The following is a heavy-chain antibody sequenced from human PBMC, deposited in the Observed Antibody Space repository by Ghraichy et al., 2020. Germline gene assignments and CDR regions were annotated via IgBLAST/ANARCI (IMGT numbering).Heavy chain of an antibody. J-gene: IGHJ5*02. CDR3: ARAAYYDFWSGYSGGNWFDP. Sequence: ASVKVSCKASGYTFTGYYMHWVRQAPGQGLEWMGWINPNSGGTNYAQKFQGRVTMTRDTSISTAYMELSRLRSDDTAVYYCARAAYYDFWSGYSGGNWFDPWGQGTLVTVSS. D-gene: IGHD3-3*01. CDR1: GYTFTGYY. CDR2: INPNSGGT. V-gene: IGHV1-2*02.